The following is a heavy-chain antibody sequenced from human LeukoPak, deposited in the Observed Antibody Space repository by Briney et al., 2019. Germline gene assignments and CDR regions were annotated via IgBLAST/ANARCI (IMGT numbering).Heavy chain of an antibody. Sequence: ETLSLTCVVSGGSSDRTKYWSWVRQAPGKGLEWIGEIAHDGTRNYNPSLRSRVAMSFDRANNYFSLSLTAVTAADTALYYCTRETRPFCPFAFWGQGVMVTVSS. CDR1: GGSSDRTKY. CDR3: TRETRPFCPFAF. D-gene: IGHD1-14*01. CDR2: IAHDGTR. V-gene: IGHV4-4*02. J-gene: IGHJ4*02.